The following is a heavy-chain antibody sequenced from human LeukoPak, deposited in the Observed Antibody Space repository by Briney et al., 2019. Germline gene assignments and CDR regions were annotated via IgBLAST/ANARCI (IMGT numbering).Heavy chain of an antibody. CDR1: GGTFSSYA. D-gene: IGHD3-10*01. J-gene: IGHJ3*02. V-gene: IGHV1-69*05. CDR3: GGGSGSYGDAFDI. CDR2: IIPIFGTA. Sequence: AASVKVSCKASGGTFSSYAISWVRQAPGQGLEWMGRIIPIFGTANYAQKFQGRVTITTDESTSTAYMELSSLRSEDTAVYYCGGGSGSYGDAFDIWGQGTMVTASS.